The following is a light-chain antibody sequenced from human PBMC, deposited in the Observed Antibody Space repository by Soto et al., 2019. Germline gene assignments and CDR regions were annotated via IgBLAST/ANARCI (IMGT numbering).Light chain of an antibody. Sequence: DIQMTQSPSTLSASVVDRVTITCRASQSTSSWLAWYQQKPGKAPKLLIYDASSLESGVPSRFSGSGSGTEFTLTISSLQPDDFATYYCQQYNSYSWTFGQGTKVDIK. CDR2: DAS. CDR1: QSTSSW. CDR3: QQYNSYSWT. V-gene: IGKV1-5*01. J-gene: IGKJ1*01.